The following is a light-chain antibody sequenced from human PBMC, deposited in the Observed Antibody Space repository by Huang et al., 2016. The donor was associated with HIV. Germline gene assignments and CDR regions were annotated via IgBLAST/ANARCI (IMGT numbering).Light chain of an antibody. Sequence: DIQMTQSPPSLSASVGDRVTFTCRANQTISKSLNWYQQKPGRAPKLLIYTASTLESGVPSRFSGSGSGTDFTLIISRLEPEDFAVYYCQQYGSSVVTFGQGTRVEVK. J-gene: IGKJ1*01. CDR1: QTISKS. V-gene: IGKV1-39*01. CDR3: QQYGSSVVT. CDR2: TAS.